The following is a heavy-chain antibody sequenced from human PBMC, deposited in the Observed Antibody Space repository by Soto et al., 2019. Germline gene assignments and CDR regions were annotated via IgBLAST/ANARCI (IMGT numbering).Heavy chain of an antibody. V-gene: IGHV1-8*01. Sequence: QVQLVQSGAEVKKPGASVKVSCKASGYTFTSSDINWVRQAAGQGLEWMGWMNPNNGNTGYAQEFQGRVTMTRDTSITTAYIELSSLTSDDTAIYYCATSGSGWYLYWGQGTLVTVSS. D-gene: IGHD6-19*01. CDR1: GYTFTSSD. CDR3: ATSGSGWYLY. CDR2: MNPNNGNT. J-gene: IGHJ4*02.